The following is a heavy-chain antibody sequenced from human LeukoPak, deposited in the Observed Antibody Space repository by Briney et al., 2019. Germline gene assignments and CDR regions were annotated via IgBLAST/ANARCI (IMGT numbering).Heavy chain of an antibody. CDR3: ARLVGYCGGDHLAPPCFDY. J-gene: IGHJ4*02. Sequence: SETLSLTCTVSGGSISSSSYYWGWIRQPPGKGLEWIGSIYYSGSTYYNPSLKSRVTISVDTSKNQFSLKLSSVTAADTAVYYCARLVGYCGGDHLAPPCFDYWGQGTLVTVSS. D-gene: IGHD2-21*02. V-gene: IGHV4-39*07. CDR2: IYYSGST. CDR1: GGSISSSSYY.